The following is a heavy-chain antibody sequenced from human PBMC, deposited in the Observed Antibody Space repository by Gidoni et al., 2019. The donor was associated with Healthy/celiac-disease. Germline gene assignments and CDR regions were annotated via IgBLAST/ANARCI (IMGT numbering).Heavy chain of an antibody. CDR2: IYHSGST. Sequence: QLQLQESGSGLVKPSQTLSLTCAVSGGSISSGGYSWSWIRQPPGKGLEWIGYIYHSGSTYYNPSLKSRVTISVDRSKNQFSLKLSSVTAADTAVYYCARFTAADPYYYGMDVWGQGTTVTVSS. CDR1: GGSISSGGYS. J-gene: IGHJ6*02. D-gene: IGHD6-13*01. CDR3: ARFTAADPYYYGMDV. V-gene: IGHV4-30-2*01.